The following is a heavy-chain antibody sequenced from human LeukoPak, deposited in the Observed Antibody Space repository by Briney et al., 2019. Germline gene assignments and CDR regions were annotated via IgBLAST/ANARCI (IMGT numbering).Heavy chain of an antibody. D-gene: IGHD3-9*01. J-gene: IGHJ4*02. Sequence: PSETLSLTCTVSGYSISSGYYWGWIRQPPGKGLEWIGSIYHSGSTYYNPSLKSRVTISVDTSKNQFSLKLSSVTAADMAVYYCARDGYYDIVTANSDYWGQGTLVTVSS. CDR2: IYHSGST. V-gene: IGHV4-38-2*02. CDR1: GYSISSGYY. CDR3: ARDGYYDIVTANSDY.